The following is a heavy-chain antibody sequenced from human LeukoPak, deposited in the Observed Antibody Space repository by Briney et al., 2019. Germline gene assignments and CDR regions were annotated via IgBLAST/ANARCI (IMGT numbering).Heavy chain of an antibody. CDR2: ISGSGGST. V-gene: IGHV3-23*01. CDR3: AKGQTDYDFWSGYHT. J-gene: IGHJ4*02. Sequence: PGGSLRLSCAAAGPTVSTSAMTWVRQAPGKGLEWVSTISGSGGSTYYADSVKGRFTISRDNSKNTLYLQMTSLRAEDTAVYFCAKGQTDYDFWSGYHTWGQGTLVTVSS. CDR1: GPTVSTSA. D-gene: IGHD3-3*01.